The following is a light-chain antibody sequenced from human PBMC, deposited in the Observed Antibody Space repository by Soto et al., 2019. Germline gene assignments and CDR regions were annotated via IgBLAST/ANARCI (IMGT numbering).Light chain of an antibody. CDR2: GAS. J-gene: IGKJ4*01. CDR1: QSVSS. CDR3: QYYDNWRLS. V-gene: IGKV3-15*01. Sequence: EIVMTQSPATLFVSPGDRATLSCRASQSVSSIAWYQQKPGQPPRLLIYGASRRATNIPARFSGGGSDTEFTLTISTLQSEDFAVYYCQYYDNWRLSFGGGTTVEIK.